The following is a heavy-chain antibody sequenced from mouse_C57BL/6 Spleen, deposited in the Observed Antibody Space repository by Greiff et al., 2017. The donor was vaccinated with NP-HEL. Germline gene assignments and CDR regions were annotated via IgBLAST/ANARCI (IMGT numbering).Heavy chain of an antibody. CDR1: GYTFTSYW. D-gene: IGHD6-1*01. J-gene: IGHJ2*01. Sequence: QVQLQQPGAELVRPGTSVKLSCKASGYTFTSYWMHWVKQRPGQGLEWIGVIDPSDSYTNYNQKFKGKATLTVDTSSSTAYMQLSSLTSEDSAVYYCAMGASLDYWGQGTTLTVSS. V-gene: IGHV1-59*01. CDR2: IDPSDSYT. CDR3: AMGASLDY.